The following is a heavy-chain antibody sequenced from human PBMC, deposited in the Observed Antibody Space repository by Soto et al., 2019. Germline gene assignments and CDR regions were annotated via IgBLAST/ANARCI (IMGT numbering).Heavy chain of an antibody. D-gene: IGHD3-10*01. Sequence: QVQLVESGGGLVKPGGSLRLSCAASGFAFSDDFMTWIRQAPGKGLEWVSDISGRGDRIYYADSVKGRFTISRDNAKMSLYLQLNSLRAEDTAVDYGAIGDCSGCECDYDYWGQGTLVTVSS. V-gene: IGHV3-11*01. J-gene: IGHJ4*02. CDR1: GFAFSDDF. CDR3: AIGDCSGCECDYDY. CDR2: ISGRGDRI.